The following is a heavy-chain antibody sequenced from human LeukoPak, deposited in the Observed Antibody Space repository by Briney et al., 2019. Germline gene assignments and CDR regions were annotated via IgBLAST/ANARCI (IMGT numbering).Heavy chain of an antibody. D-gene: IGHD3-3*01. CDR2: ISWNSGSI. V-gene: IGHV3-9*01. Sequence: GRSLRLSCAASGFTFDDYAMHWVRQAPGKGLEWVSGISWNSGSIGYADSVKGRFTISRDNAKNSLYLQMNSLRAEDTALYYCARVKGSGYRNSIDYWGQGTLVTVSS. CDR3: ARVKGSGYRNSIDY. CDR1: GFTFDDYA. J-gene: IGHJ4*02.